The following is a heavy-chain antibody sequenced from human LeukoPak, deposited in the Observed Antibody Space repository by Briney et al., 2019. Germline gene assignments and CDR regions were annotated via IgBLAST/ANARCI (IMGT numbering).Heavy chain of an antibody. D-gene: IGHD3-22*01. Sequence: SETLSLTCAVYGGSFSGYYWSWIRQPPGKGLEWIGEINHSGSTNYNPSLKSRVTISVDTSKNQFSLKLSSVTAADTAVYYCARHRGSGYPYFDYWGQGTLVTVSS. V-gene: IGHV4-34*01. CDR3: ARHRGSGYPYFDY. CDR1: GGSFSGYY. CDR2: INHSGST. J-gene: IGHJ4*02.